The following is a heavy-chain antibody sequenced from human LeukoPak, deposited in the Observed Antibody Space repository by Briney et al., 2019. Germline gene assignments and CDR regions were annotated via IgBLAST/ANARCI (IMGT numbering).Heavy chain of an antibody. J-gene: IGHJ4*02. D-gene: IGHD3-9*01. CDR1: GYTFTGYY. Sequence: ASVKVSCKASGYTFTGYYMHWVRQAPGQGLEWMGWINPNSGGTNYAQKFQGRVTMTRDTSISTAYMELSRLRSDDTAVYYCAREHPGRYDISTPDYFDYWGQGTLVTVSS. CDR3: AREHPGRYDISTPDYFDY. CDR2: INPNSGGT. V-gene: IGHV1-2*02.